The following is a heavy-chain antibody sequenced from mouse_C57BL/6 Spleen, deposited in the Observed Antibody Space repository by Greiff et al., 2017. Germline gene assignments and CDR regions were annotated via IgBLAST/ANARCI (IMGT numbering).Heavy chain of an antibody. CDR1: GYTFTSYW. CDR2: IHPNSGST. D-gene: IGHD3-2*02. V-gene: IGHV1-64*01. J-gene: IGHJ2*01. CDR3: AREGTAHNYFDY. Sequence: QVQLQQPGAELVKPGASVKLSCKASGYTFTSYWMHWVKQRPGQGLEWIGMIHPNSGSTNYNEKFKSKATLTVDKSSSTAYMQLSSLTSEYSAVYYCAREGTAHNYFDYWGQGTTLTVSS.